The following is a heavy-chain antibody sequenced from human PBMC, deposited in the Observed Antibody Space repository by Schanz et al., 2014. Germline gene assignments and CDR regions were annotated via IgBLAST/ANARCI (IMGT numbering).Heavy chain of an antibody. CDR2: INPSGDST. J-gene: IGHJ3*02. Sequence: QVQLVQSGSEVKKPGASVKVSCKSSGYTFTSYYMHWMRQAPGQGLEWMGIINPSGDSTSYAQKFQGRVTMTRDTSTSTVIMELSRLRSEDTAVYYCTRNRRGVVASDAFDIWGHGTMVTVSS. CDR1: GYTFTSYY. V-gene: IGHV1-46*01. CDR3: TRNRRGVVASDAFDI. D-gene: IGHD3-10*01.